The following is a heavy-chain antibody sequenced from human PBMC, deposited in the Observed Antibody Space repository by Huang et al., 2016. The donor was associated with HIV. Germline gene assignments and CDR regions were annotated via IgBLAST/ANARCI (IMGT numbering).Heavy chain of an antibody. CDR2: FVPLYSTP. CDR1: AGALSSHS. D-gene: IGHD6-19*01. V-gene: IGHV1-69*13. CDR3: VRVRRHSGRSGLIDG. J-gene: IGHJ1*01. Sequence: QVHLVQSGAEVRDPGSSVEVSCTSSAGALSSHSISWVRQAPGHGVELVGTFVPLYSTPNYAQMFLGRLSLSADESTGAVYMKLAHLKSEDTASYFCVRVRRHSGRSGLIDGWGQGALVTVTS.